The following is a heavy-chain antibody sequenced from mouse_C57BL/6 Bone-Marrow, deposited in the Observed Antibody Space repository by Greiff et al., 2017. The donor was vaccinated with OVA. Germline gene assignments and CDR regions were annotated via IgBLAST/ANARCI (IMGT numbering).Heavy chain of an antibody. V-gene: IGHV1-87*01. CDR1: YTFSRRVH. CDR3: SEDSAVYYCAWGLYYGNLYYAMDY. J-gene: IGHJ4*01. CDR2: GQGLEWIG. Sequence: VKLVESGPELARPWASVKISCQAFYTFSRRVHFAIRDTNYWMQWVKQRPGQGLEWIGAIYPGNGDTSYNQKFKGKATLTADKSSSTAYMQLSSLTSEDSAVYYCAWGLYYGNLYYAMDYWGQGTSVTVSS. D-gene: IGHD2-1*01.